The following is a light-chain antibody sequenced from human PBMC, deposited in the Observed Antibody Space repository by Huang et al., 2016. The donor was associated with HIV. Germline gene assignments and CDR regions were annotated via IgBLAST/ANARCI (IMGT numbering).Light chain of an antibody. CDR1: QGISSY. CDR3: QQLNGYPLT. J-gene: IGKJ4*01. Sequence: IQLTQSPSSLSASVGDRVTISCRARQGISSYLAWYQQKPGKAPKLRIYAASTLQSGVPSRLSGIGSGTDFTLPITSLQPEDFATYYCQQLNGYPLTFGGGTKVEIK. V-gene: IGKV1-9*01. CDR2: AAS.